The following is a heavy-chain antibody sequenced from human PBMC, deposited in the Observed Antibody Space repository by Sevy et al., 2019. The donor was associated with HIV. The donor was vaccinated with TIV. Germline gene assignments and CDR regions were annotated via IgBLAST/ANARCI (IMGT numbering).Heavy chain of an antibody. J-gene: IGHJ6*02. CDR1: GFTFSSYS. D-gene: IGHD2-2*01. CDR3: ARVVVVPDYYGMDV. V-gene: IGHV3-48*01. Sequence: GGSLRLSCAASGFTFSSYSMNWVRQAPGKGLEWVSYISSSSSTIYYEASVKGRFTISRDNAKNSLYLQMNSLRAEDTAFYYCARVVVVPDYYGMDVWGQGTTVTVSS. CDR2: ISSSSSTI.